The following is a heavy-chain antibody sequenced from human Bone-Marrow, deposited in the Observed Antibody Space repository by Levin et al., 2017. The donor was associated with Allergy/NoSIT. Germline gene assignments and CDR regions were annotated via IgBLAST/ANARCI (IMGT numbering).Heavy chain of an antibody. V-gene: IGHV3-74*01. CDR2: INSDGSST. J-gene: IGHJ4*02. Sequence: SCAASGFTFSSYWMHWVRQAPGKGLVWVSRINSDGSSTSYADSVKGRFTISRDNAKNTLYLQMNSLRAEDTAVYYCARDRANWNDAFDYWGQGTLVTVSS. CDR1: GFTFSSYW. D-gene: IGHD1-20*01. CDR3: ARDRANWNDAFDY.